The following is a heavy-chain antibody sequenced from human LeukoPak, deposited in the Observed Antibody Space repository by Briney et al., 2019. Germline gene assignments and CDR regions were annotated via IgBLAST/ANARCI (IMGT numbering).Heavy chain of an antibody. Sequence: PSETLSLTCTVSGGSISSHYWSWIRQPPGKGLEWIGYIYYSGSANYNPSLKSRVTISVDTSKNQSSLKLSSVTAADTAVYYCARGISYDILTGYLYYYYMDVWGKGTTVTVSS. D-gene: IGHD3-9*01. V-gene: IGHV4-59*11. CDR3: ARGISYDILTGYLYYYYMDV. J-gene: IGHJ6*03. CDR1: GGSISSHY. CDR2: IYYSGSA.